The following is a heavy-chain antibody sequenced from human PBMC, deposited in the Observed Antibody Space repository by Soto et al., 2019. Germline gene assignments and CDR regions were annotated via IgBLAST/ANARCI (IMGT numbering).Heavy chain of an antibody. V-gene: IGHV3-53*01. CDR1: GFTVTAHY. D-gene: IGHD3-10*01. CDR3: ARSDPAYAYGLNV. Sequence: GGSLRLSCAASGFTVTAHYVAWVRQAPGRGLEWVSLIYSGGGKYYADSVNGRFTISRDTSEKTFYLQMNSLRSEDTAVYYCARSDPAYAYGLNVWGQGATVTVSS. CDR2: IYSGGGK. J-gene: IGHJ6*02.